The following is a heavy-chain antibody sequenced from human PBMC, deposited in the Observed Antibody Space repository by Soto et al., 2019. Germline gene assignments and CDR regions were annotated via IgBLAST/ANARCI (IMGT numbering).Heavy chain of an antibody. CDR3: ARGLNGYSSSWYSSPSWFDP. V-gene: IGHV4-34*01. CDR2: INHSGST. J-gene: IGHJ5*02. Sequence: SETLSLTCAVYGGSFSGYYWSWIRQPPGKGLEWIGEINHSGSTNYNPSLKSRVTISVDTSKNQFSLKLSSVTAADTAVYYCARGLNGYSSSWYSSPSWFDPWGQGTLVTVPQ. D-gene: IGHD6-13*01. CDR1: GGSFSGYY.